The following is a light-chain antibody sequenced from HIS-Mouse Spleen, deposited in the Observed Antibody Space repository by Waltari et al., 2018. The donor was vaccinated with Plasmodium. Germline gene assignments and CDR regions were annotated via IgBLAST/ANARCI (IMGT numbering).Light chain of an antibody. J-gene: IGKJ1*01. V-gene: IGKV1-39*01. CDR3: QQRYSTWT. CDR1: QSISSY. Sequence: DIQMTQSPSSLSASVGDRVTITCRASQSISSYLNWYQQKPGKAPKLLIYAASSLQSGVPSSFSGSGSGTDFTVSISSLQPEDFATYYCQQRYSTWTFGQGTKVEIK. CDR2: AAS.